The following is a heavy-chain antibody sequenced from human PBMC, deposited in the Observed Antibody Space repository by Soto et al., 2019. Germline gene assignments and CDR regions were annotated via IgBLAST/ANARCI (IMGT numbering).Heavy chain of an antibody. CDR1: GFTFSNYA. CDR2: ITGSGGTT. D-gene: IGHD3-10*01. CDR3: AEAAGQFRASWFDP. J-gene: IGHJ5*02. Sequence: GGSLRLSCAASGFTFSNYAMSWVRQAPGKGLEWVSTITGSGGTTYYEDSVKGRFTISRDNYKNTVLLQMNSLRPEDTAVYYCAEAAGQFRASWFDPWGQGTLVTVSS. V-gene: IGHV3-23*01.